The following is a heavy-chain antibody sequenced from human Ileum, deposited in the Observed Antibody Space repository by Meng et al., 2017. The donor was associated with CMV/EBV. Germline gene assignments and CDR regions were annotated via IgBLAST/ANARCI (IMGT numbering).Heavy chain of an antibody. CDR3: ARGLYYDFWSGYFVRNPTNDAFDI. Sequence: ASVKVSCKASGNTFTSYDINWLRQATGQGLEWMGWMNPNSGNTGYAQKFQGRVTITRNTSISTAYMELSSLRSEDTAVYYCARGLYYDFWSGYFVRNPTNDAFDIWGQGTMVTVSS. D-gene: IGHD3-3*01. CDR1: GNTFTSYD. J-gene: IGHJ3*02. V-gene: IGHV1-8*03. CDR2: MNPNSGNT.